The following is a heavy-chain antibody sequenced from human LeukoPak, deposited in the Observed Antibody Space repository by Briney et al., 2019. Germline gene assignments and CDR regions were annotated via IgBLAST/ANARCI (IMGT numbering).Heavy chain of an antibody. CDR1: GGSISDYY. CDR3: ARGAPIAAAGTLDY. V-gene: IGHV4-59*12. Sequence: KSSETLSLTCTVSGGSISDYYWNWMRQPPGKGLEWIGYIYYSGSTNYNPSLKSRVTISVDTSKNQFSLKLSSVTAADTAVYYCARGAPIAAAGTLDYWGQGTLVTVSS. J-gene: IGHJ4*02. D-gene: IGHD6-13*01. CDR2: IYYSGST.